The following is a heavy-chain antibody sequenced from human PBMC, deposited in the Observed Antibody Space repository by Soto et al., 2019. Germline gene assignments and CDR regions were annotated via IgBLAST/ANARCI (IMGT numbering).Heavy chain of an antibody. J-gene: IGHJ3*02. CDR1: GGSISSYY. D-gene: IGHD6-19*01. V-gene: IGHV4-59*08. CDR3: ARLTSGWYDAFDI. Sequence: PSETLSLTCTVSGGSISSYYWSWIRQPPGKGLEWIGYIYYSGSTNYNPSLKSRVTISVDTSKNQFSLKLSSVTAADTAVYYCARLTSGWYDAFDIWGQGTMVT. CDR2: IYYSGST.